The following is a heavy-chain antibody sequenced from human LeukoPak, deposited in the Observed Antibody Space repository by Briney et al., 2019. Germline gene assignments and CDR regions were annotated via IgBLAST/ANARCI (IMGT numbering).Heavy chain of an antibody. Sequence: PSETLSLTCTVSGGSTSSSNFYWGWIRQPPGMGLEWIGGIHYSGNTYYNPSLKSRVTISIDTSKNQFSLKLSSVTAVDTAVYYCARKPNSEYYFDYWGQGTLVTVSS. CDR2: IHYSGNT. CDR3: ARKPNSEYYFDY. D-gene: IGHD3-16*01. J-gene: IGHJ4*02. CDR1: GGSTSSSNFY. V-gene: IGHV4-39*07.